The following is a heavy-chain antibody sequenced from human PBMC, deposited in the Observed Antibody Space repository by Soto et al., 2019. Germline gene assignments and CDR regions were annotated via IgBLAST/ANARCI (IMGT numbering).Heavy chain of an antibody. CDR1: GFTFDDYA. D-gene: IGHD3-3*01. Sequence: GGSLRLSCAASGFTFDDYAMHWVRQAPGKGLEWVSGISWNSGSIGYADSVKGRFTISRDNAKNSLYLQMNSLRAEDTALYYCAKDPFSYYAFWSGPGGCFVSWGQGTLVTVST. CDR3: AKDPFSYYAFWSGPGGCFVS. V-gene: IGHV3-9*01. CDR2: ISWNSGSI. J-gene: IGHJ5*01.